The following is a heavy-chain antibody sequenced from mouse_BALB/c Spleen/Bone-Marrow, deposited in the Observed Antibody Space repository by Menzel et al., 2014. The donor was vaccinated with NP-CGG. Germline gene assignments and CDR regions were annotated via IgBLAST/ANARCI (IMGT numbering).Heavy chain of an antibody. D-gene: IGHD2-10*02. J-gene: IGHJ4*01. Sequence: VQVVESGPGLVAPSQSLSITCTVSGFSLTSYGVSWVRQSPGKGLEWLGVIWGDGSTNYHSALISRLSISKDNSKGQLFLKLNSLQTDDTATYYCAKGEYAKRYYAMDYWGQGTSVTVSS. CDR3: AKGEYAKRYYAMDY. CDR1: GFSLTSYG. CDR2: IWGDGST. V-gene: IGHV2-3*01.